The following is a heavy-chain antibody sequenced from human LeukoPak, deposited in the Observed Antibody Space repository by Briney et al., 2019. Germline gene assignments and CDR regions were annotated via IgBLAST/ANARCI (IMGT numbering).Heavy chain of an antibody. V-gene: IGHV3-11*04. CDR2: ISSSGSTI. D-gene: IGHD3-22*01. Sequence: PAGTLRLSCAASGFTFSDYYKSWIRKAPGKGLERVSYISSSGSTIYYADSVKGRFTISRDNAKNSLYLQMNSLRAEDTAVYYCARPLDYYDSSGYLRYWGQGTLVTVSS. J-gene: IGHJ4*02. CDR3: ARPLDYYDSSGYLRY. CDR1: GFTFSDYY.